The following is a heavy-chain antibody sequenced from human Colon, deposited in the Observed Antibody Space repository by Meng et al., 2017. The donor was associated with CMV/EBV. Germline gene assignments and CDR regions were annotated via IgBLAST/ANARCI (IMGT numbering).Heavy chain of an antibody. V-gene: IGHV1-69*05. CDR1: GGSIRSNG. Sequence: VPCGASGGSIRSNGISSVLQAPGRGLEWMGGIIPTFGTANYAQKFQGRVTMTTDESASTAYMELTSLMSDDTAVYYCAREVRHWFDPWGQGTLVTVSS. CDR3: AREVRHWFDP. J-gene: IGHJ5*02. CDR2: IIPTFGTA.